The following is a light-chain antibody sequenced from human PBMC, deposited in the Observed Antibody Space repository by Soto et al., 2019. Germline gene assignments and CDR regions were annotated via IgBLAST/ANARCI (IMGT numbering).Light chain of an antibody. CDR3: QQYGSSPPRT. J-gene: IGKJ1*01. Sequence: EIVLTQSPGTLSLSPGERATLSCRASQSVGSRFLAWYQQKPGQAPRLLIYGASTRATDVPDRFSGSGSGADFTLTISRLEPEDFAVYYCQQYGSSPPRTFGQGTKVDIK. V-gene: IGKV3-20*01. CDR1: QSVGSRF. CDR2: GAS.